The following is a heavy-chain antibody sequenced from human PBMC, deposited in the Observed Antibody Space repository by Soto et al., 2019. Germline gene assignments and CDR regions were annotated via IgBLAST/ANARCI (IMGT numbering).Heavy chain of an antibody. CDR3: ARTKGAVAFDI. V-gene: IGHV3-7*01. J-gene: IGHJ3*02. CDR2: IKEDGNEK. D-gene: IGHD3-16*01. Sequence: GGSLRLSCAASGFTFSTHWMSWVRQAPGKGLEWVANIKEDGNEKYYVDSVKDRFSISRDNAENSLYLQMNSLRAEDTAVYYCARTKGAVAFDIWGQGTMVTVSS. CDR1: GFTFSTHW.